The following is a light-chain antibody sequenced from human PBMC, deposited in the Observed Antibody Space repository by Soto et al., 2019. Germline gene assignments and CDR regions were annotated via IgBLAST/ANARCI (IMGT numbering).Light chain of an antibody. CDR2: EVI. V-gene: IGLV2-14*01. J-gene: IGLJ2*01. CDR3: SSFTSTSTVI. Sequence: QSALTQPASVSGSLGQSITISCTGTNSDIGGHNYVSWYQLHPGKAPKVLIFEVIKRPSGVSTRFSGSKSGNMASLTISGLRPEDEGDYYCSSFTSTSTVILGGGTKVTVL. CDR1: NSDIGGHNY.